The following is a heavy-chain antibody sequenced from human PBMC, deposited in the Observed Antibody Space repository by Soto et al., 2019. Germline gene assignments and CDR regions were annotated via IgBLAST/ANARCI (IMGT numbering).Heavy chain of an antibody. J-gene: IGHJ5*02. Sequence: QVQMQESGPGLVKPSQTLYLTCSVSGGSIIDSGSFYWNWIRQHPGKGLEWIGYLYYSASTDYNRSPKSRATTSLDTSKTQFSLQLTSVTAADTAIYYCASGAVVASTWVDPWGQGTLVTVSS. CDR1: GGSIIDSGSFY. D-gene: IGHD2-15*01. CDR3: ASGAVVASTWVDP. CDR2: LYYSAST. V-gene: IGHV4-31*03.